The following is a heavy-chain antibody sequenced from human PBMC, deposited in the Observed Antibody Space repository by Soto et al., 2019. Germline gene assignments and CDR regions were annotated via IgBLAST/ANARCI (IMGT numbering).Heavy chain of an antibody. CDR2: ISVYTGNT. V-gene: IGHV1-18*01. CDR3: ATDRRLEPYNQYYYYYGMDV. J-gene: IGHJ6*02. D-gene: IGHD1-1*01. Sequence: ASVKVSCKASGFTFSDYGFSWVRQAPGQGLEWIGWISVYTGNTNLAQNFQGRATMTTDTPTSTAYMELRSLRSDDTAVYYCATDRRLEPYNQYYYYYGMDVWGQGTTVTVSS. CDR1: GFTFSDYG.